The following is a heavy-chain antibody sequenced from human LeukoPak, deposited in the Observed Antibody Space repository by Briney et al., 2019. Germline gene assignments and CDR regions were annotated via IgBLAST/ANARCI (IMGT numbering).Heavy chain of an antibody. V-gene: IGHV3-30-3*01. CDR3: AREGHTSGYCGDFDV. J-gene: IGHJ3*01. CDR1: GFTFDRYP. CDR2: MSYDGFSK. D-gene: IGHD5-18*01. Sequence: GGSLRLSCAASGFTFDRYPMHWVRQAPGKGLEWVSAMSYDGFSKYYADSTKGRFTISRDEFKATVFLQMKSLRPEDTAVYYCAREGHTSGYCGDFDVWGQGTTVVVSS.